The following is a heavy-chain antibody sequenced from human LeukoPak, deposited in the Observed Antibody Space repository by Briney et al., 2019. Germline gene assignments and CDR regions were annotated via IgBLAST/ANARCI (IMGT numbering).Heavy chain of an antibody. CDR1: GYTFTGYY. CDR3: ARGASGSYGLDY. J-gene: IGHJ4*02. V-gene: IGHV1-2*02. Sequence: ASVKVPCKASGYTFTGYYMHWVRQAPGQGLEWMGWINPNSGGTNYAQKFQGRVTMTRDTSISTAYMELSRLRSDDTAVYYCARGASGSYGLDYWGQGTLVTVSS. D-gene: IGHD1-26*01. CDR2: INPNSGGT.